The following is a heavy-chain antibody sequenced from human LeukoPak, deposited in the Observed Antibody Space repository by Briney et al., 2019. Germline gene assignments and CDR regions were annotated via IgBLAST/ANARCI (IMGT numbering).Heavy chain of an antibody. Sequence: GGSLRLSCAASGFTFYDYAMHWVRHAPGKGLEWVACIRWNSGSIGYADSVKGRFTISRDNAKNSLYMQMNSLRAEDTALYYCAKGSDYYYYYMDVWGKGTTVTVSS. V-gene: IGHV3-9*01. CDR1: GFTFYDYA. CDR3: AKGSDYYYYYMDV. J-gene: IGHJ6*03. CDR2: IRWNSGSI.